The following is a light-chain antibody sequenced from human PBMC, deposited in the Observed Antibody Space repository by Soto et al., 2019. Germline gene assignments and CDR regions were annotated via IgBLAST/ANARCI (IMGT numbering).Light chain of an antibody. CDR2: DTS. J-gene: IGKJ3*01. Sequence: EIELTQSPATLSLSPGERATLSCRASQSVSSYLAWYQQKPGQAPRLLIYDTSNRANGIPARFSGSGSGTDFTLTISSLEPEDFAVYYCQQRGNWPPFTFGPGTKVDIK. CDR3: QQRGNWPPFT. CDR1: QSVSSY. V-gene: IGKV3-11*01.